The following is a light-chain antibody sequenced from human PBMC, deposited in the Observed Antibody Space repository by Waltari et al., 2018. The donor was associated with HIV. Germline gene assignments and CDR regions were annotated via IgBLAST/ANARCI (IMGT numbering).Light chain of an antibody. Sequence: QSALTQPASVSGSPGPSITIPCTGTSSDVGGYNYVSWYQQHPGKAPKLMIYDVSNRPSGVSNRFSGPKSGNTASLTISGLQAEDEADYYCSSYTSSSTAWVFGGGTKLTVL. V-gene: IGLV2-14*03. J-gene: IGLJ3*02. CDR2: DVS. CDR3: SSYTSSSTAWV. CDR1: SSDVGGYNY.